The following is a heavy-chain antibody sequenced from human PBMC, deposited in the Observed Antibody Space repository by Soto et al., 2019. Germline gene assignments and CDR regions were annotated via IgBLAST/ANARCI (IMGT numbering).Heavy chain of an antibody. CDR2: IYWDDDK. V-gene: IGHV2-5*02. CDR1: GFSLRNSGVG. J-gene: IGHJ4*02. CDR3: AHLTTGRFYFDY. D-gene: IGHD4-17*01. Sequence: QITLKESGPTLVKPTQTLTLTCTFSGFSLRNSGVGVGWIRQPPGRALEWLALIYWDDDKRYSPSLKSSLTTTKATTTNQVVLTMTKMDTVDTATYYCAHLTTGRFYFDYWGQGTLVTVSS.